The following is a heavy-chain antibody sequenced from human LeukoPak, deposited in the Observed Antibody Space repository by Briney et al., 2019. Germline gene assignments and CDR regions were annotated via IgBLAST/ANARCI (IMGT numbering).Heavy chain of an antibody. CDR1: GFTVSSNY. CDR3: ARGWGWELLVSY. J-gene: IGHJ4*02. D-gene: IGHD1-26*01. CDR2: ISSSSSYI. Sequence: PGGSLRLSGAASGFTVSSNYMSWVRQAPGKGLEWVSSISSSSSYIYYADSVKGRFTISRDNAKNSLYLQMNSLRAEDTAVYYCARGWGWELLVSYWGQGTLVTVSS. V-gene: IGHV3-21*01.